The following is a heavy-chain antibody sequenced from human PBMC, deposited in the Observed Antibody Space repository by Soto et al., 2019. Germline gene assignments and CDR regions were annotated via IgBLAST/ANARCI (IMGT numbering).Heavy chain of an antibody. CDR3: ARGYPRYCSGGSCPTQLDY. CDR2: INHSGST. CDR1: GGSFSGYY. V-gene: IGHV4-34*01. D-gene: IGHD2-15*01. J-gene: IGHJ4*02. Sequence: PSETLSLTCAVYGGSFSGYYWSWIRQPPGKGLEWIGEINHSGSTNYNPSLKSRVTISVGTSKNQFSLKLSSVTAADTAVYYCARGYPRYCSGGSCPTQLDYWGQGTLVTVSS.